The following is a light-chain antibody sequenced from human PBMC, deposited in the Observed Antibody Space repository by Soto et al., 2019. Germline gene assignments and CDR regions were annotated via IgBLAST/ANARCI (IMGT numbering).Light chain of an antibody. J-gene: IGLJ1*01. CDR3: QSHDSSLSGYV. Sequence: QSVLTQPPSASATPGQRVTISCTGSSSNIGAGYDVHWYQQLPGTAPKLLIYANTNRPSGVPDRFSGSKSGTSASLAITGLQAEDEADYYCQSHDSSLSGYVFGTGTKVTVL. V-gene: IGLV1-40*01. CDR1: SSNIGAGYD. CDR2: ANT.